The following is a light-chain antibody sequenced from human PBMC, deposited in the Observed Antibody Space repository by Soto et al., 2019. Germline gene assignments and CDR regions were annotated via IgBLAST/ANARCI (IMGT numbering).Light chain of an antibody. V-gene: IGKV3-15*01. CDR2: WAS. CDR1: QSVSSN. CDR3: QQYLAIPRT. J-gene: IGKJ1*01. Sequence: IVMTQSPGTLSVSPGERATPSCRASQSVSSNLAWDQQKPGQPPKVLIYWASTRESGVPDRSSGSGSGTDFTLTISSLQAEDVAVYYCQQYLAIPRTFGQGTKVDI.